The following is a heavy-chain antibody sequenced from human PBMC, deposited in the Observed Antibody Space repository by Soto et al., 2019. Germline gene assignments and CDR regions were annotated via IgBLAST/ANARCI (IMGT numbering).Heavy chain of an antibody. CDR2: INAGNGNT. CDR3: ESATFDWFPYMAV. CDR1: GYTFTSYA. J-gene: IGHJ6*03. Sequence: ASVKVSCKASGYTFTSYAMHWGRQAPGQRLEWMGWINAGNGNTKYSQKFQGRVTITRDTSASTAYMELSSLRSEDTVVYYCESATFDWFPYMAVWGNGTTVPVSS. V-gene: IGHV1-3*01. D-gene: IGHD3-9*01.